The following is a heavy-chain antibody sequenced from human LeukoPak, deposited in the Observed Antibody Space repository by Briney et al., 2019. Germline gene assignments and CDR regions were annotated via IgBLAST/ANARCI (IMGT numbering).Heavy chain of an antibody. Sequence: SVKVSCKAFGATLNIGHAFIWARQALGQGLQWMGRIIPFLGEVNYAQNFQGRVSFTADKSTATMYMEMKSLRLDDTAIYYCSPCGHAYDWFGPWGQGTLVTVSS. J-gene: IGHJ5*02. CDR3: SPCGHAYDWFGP. CDR1: GATLNIGHA. V-gene: IGHV1-69*04. CDR2: IIPFLGEV. D-gene: IGHD5-12*01.